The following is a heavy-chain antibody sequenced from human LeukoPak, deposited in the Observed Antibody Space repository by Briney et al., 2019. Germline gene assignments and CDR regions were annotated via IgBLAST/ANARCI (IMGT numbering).Heavy chain of an antibody. CDR1: GFTFDNYA. CDR2: IAWNSGNT. V-gene: IGHV3-9*01. J-gene: IGHJ4*02. CDR3: AKDMNSYGSGSSYNPWGPFDS. D-gene: IGHD3-10*01. Sequence: GGSLRLSCAASGFTFDNYAMHWVRQPPGKGLEWVSGIAWNSGNTGFEPSVKGRFTISRDNAENTLCLQLNSVTPADTALYFCAKDMNSYGSGSSYNPWGPFDSWGQGTLVTVSS.